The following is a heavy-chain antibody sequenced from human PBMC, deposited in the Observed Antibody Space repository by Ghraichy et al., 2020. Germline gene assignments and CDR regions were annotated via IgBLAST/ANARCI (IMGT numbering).Heavy chain of an antibody. CDR3: IKSIGVSGPHMIGY. CDR1: GFTVGDYA. CDR2: IRSKAYGGTT. J-gene: IGHJ4*02. Sequence: GGSLRLSCTASGFTVGDYAMSWFRQAPGKGLEWVSFIRSKAYGGTTEYAASVKGRFTISRDDSRSIAYLQMNSLKTEDTAVYYCIKSIGVSGPHMIGYWGQGTLVTVSS. V-gene: IGHV3-49*03. D-gene: IGHD6-19*01.